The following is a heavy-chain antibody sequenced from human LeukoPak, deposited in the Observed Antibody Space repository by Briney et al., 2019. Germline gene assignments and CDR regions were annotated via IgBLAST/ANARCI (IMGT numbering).Heavy chain of an antibody. V-gene: IGHV4-30-2*01. CDR1: GGSISSGDYS. CDR2: IYHSGRT. CDR3: ARDGGYGHYDY. J-gene: IGHJ4*02. Sequence: SETLCLTCAVSGGSISSGDYSWSWIRQPPGKGLEWIGYIYHSGRTFYNPSLKSRVTISVDTSKNQISLEVTSVTAADTAVYYCARDGGYGHYDYWGRGTLVTVSS. D-gene: IGHD5-18*01.